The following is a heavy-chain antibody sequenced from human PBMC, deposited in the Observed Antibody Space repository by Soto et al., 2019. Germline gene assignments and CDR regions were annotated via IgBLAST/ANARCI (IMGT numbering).Heavy chain of an antibody. D-gene: IGHD2-15*01. Sequence: GGSLRLSCTASGFTYSDHWMSWVRQAPWKGLEWVANVNQDASEIYYVDSVKGRFTISRDNAKNTLFLQMNSLRVDDTALYFCVRDQDTYGQAVFDSWGQGTLVTVSS. CDR2: VNQDASEI. CDR3: VRDQDTYGQAVFDS. CDR1: GFTYSDHW. J-gene: IGHJ4*02. V-gene: IGHV3-7*01.